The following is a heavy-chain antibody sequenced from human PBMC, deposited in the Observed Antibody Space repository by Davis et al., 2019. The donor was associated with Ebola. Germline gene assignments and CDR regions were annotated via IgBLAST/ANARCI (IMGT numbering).Heavy chain of an antibody. CDR3: ARLRDYHDGSGYAFDI. D-gene: IGHD3-22*01. J-gene: IGHJ3*02. CDR1: GGSISTYY. Sequence: SETLSLTCTVSGGSISTYYWSWIRQSPGKGLEWIGYVFHTGTTNYNPSLKSRVTISLDTSKNQFSLRLRSETAADTAIYYYARLRDYHDGSGYAFDIWGQGTKVSVSS. CDR2: VFHTGTT. V-gene: IGHV4-59*08.